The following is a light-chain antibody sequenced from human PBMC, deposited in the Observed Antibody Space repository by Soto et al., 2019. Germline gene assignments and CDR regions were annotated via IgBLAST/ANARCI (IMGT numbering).Light chain of an antibody. J-gene: IGLJ1*01. CDR2: QVT. Sequence: QSVLTQPASVSGSPGQSITISCTGTSSDLAIYNYVSWYQQQPGKAPKLMIYQVTNRPSGVSNRFSGSSSGNTASLTISGLQAEDEADYYCSSYTGSYNFVFGSGTKVTV. CDR3: SSYTGSYNFV. CDR1: SSDLAIYNY. V-gene: IGLV2-14*01.